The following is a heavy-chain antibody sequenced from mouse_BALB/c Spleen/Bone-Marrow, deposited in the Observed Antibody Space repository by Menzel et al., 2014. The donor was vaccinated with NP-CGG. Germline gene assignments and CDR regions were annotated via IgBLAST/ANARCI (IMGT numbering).Heavy chain of an antibody. CDR3: ARHHRYAYYFDY. V-gene: IGHV1-9*01. Sequence: QVQLKQSGAELMKPGASVKISCKATGYTFSSYWIEWVKQRPGHGLEWIGEILPGSGSTNYNEKFKGKATLTVDTSSSTAYVDLSSLTSEDSAVYYCARHHRYAYYFDYWGQGTTLTVSS. CDR2: ILPGSGST. CDR1: GYTFSSYW. J-gene: IGHJ2*01. D-gene: IGHD2-14*01.